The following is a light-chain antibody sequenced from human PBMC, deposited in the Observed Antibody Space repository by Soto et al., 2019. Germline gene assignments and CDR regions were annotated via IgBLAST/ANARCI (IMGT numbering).Light chain of an antibody. J-gene: IGKJ1*01. CDR3: HQYGVSPKT. V-gene: IGKV3-20*01. CDR1: QSISANY. Sequence: EIVLTQSPGTLSLSPGERATLSCRASQSISANYLAWYQQEPGQAPRLLIYGVSIRATGIPDRFAGSGSGPDFTLTISRLEPEDFAVYYCHQYGVSPKTFGQGTTVELK. CDR2: GVS.